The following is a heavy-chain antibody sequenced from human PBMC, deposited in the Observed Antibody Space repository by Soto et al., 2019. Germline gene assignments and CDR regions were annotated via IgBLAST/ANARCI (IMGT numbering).Heavy chain of an antibody. D-gene: IGHD3-10*01. CDR2: ISSSSSTI. CDR1: GFTFSSYS. V-gene: IGHV3-48*01. J-gene: IGHJ4*02. CDR3: ARVGGGLRGLWFGELFHLDY. Sequence: TGGSLRLSCAASGFTFSSYSMNWVRQAPGKGLEWVSYISSSSSTIYYADSVKGRFTISRDNAKNSLYLQMNSLRAEDTAVYYCARVGGGLRGLWFGELFHLDYWGQGTLVTVSS.